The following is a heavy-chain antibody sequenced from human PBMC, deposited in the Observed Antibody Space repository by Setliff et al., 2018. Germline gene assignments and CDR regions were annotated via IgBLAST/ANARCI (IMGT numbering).Heavy chain of an antibody. J-gene: IGHJ3*02. CDR2: ISRSSTYI. CDR3: ARAGHSGSWFPFDAFHI. CDR1: GFTFSTHS. V-gene: IGHV3-21*01. Sequence: PGGSLRLSCAASGFTFSTHSMNWVRQAPGKGLEWVSSISRSSTYIYYADSMKGRFTISRDNAKNSLYLQMNSLRAEDTAVYYCARAGHSGSWFPFDAFHILCPGTMVTVSS. D-gene: IGHD6-13*01.